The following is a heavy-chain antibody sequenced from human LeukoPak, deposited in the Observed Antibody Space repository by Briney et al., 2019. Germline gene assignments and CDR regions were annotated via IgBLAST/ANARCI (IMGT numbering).Heavy chain of an antibody. J-gene: IGHJ4*02. Sequence: ASVKVSCKASGYTFTGYYMHWVRQAPGQGLEWMGRINPKSGGTNYAQKFQGRVTMTRDTSISTAYMELSRLRSDDTAVYYCARVSSVSGDYSRGNDYWGQGTLVTVSS. V-gene: IGHV1-2*06. D-gene: IGHD4-17*01. CDR1: GYTFTGYY. CDR2: INPKSGGT. CDR3: ARVSSVSGDYSRGNDY.